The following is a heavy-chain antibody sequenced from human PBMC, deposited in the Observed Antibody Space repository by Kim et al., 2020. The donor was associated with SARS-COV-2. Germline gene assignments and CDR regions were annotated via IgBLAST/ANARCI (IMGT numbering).Heavy chain of an antibody. CDR2: LNTDGSTT. J-gene: IGHJ4*02. CDR1: GFTFSRYW. CDR3: ARGGADTAMAHEY. D-gene: IGHD5-18*01. V-gene: IGHV3-74*01. Sequence: GGSLRLSCAASGFTFSRYWMHWVRQAPGKGLVWVSRLNTDGSTTTYADSVKGRFTISRDNAKNTAYLQMNSLRAEDTAVYYCARGGADTAMAHEYWGLGTLVTVSA.